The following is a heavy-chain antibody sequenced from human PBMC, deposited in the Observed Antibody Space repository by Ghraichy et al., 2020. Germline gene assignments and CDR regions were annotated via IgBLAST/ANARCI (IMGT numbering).Heavy chain of an antibody. J-gene: IGHJ6*02. Sequence: GESLNISCAASGFTFSSYGMHWVRQAPGKGLEWVAVISYDGSNKYYADSVKGRFTISRDNSKNTLYLQMNSLRAEDTAVYYCAKDVLVLRFLEWLSDPYGMDVWGQGTTVTVSS. CDR1: GFTFSSYG. CDR3: AKDVLVLRFLEWLSDPYGMDV. D-gene: IGHD3-3*01. V-gene: IGHV3-30*18. CDR2: ISYDGSNK.